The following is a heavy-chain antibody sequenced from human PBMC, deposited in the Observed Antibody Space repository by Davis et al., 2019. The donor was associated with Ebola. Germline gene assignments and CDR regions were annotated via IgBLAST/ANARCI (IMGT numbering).Heavy chain of an antibody. Sequence: GGSLRLSCAASGFTLSSYVMTWVRQAPGKGLEWVSSISSGGDTTYYADSVKGRFTISRDNSRNTLYLQMSSLRVEDTAAYYCASPPLWHSTTTWYAPSVFDVWGQGTVLTVSS. CDR3: ASPPLWHSTTTWYAPSVFDV. CDR1: GFTLSSYV. CDR2: ISSGGDTT. V-gene: IGHV3-23*01. D-gene: IGHD2-2*01. J-gene: IGHJ3*01.